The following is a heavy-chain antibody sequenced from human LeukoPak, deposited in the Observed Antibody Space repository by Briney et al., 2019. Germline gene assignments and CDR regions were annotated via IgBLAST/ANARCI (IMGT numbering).Heavy chain of an antibody. J-gene: IGHJ6*04. CDR1: GGSISSSNW. D-gene: IGHD6-19*01. Sequence: SGTLSLTCAVSGGSISSSNWWSWVRQPPGKGREWFGEIYHSGSTNYNPSLKSRVTISVDKSKNQFSLKLSSVTAADTAVYYCAREPGIAVAGAHYGMDVWGKGTTVTVSS. CDR3: AREPGIAVAGAHYGMDV. CDR2: IYHSGST. V-gene: IGHV4-4*02.